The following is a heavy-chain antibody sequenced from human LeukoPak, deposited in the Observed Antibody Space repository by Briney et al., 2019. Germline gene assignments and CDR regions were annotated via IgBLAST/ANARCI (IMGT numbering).Heavy chain of an antibody. V-gene: IGHV3-21*01. J-gene: IGHJ4*02. CDR2: ISSSSSYI. CDR1: GFSFSSYS. D-gene: IGHD6-13*01. Sequence: GGSLRLSCAASGFSFSSYSMNWVRQAPGKGLEWVSSISSSSSYIYYVDSVKGRFTISRDNAKNSLYLQVNSLRAEDTAVYYCARVWSPPYTSSWPYYFDYWGQGTLVTVSS. CDR3: ARVWSPPYTSSWPYYFDY.